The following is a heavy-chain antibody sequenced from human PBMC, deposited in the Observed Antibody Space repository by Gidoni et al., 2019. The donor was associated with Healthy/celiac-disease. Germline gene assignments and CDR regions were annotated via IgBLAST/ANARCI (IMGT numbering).Heavy chain of an antibody. CDR1: GGSFSGYY. D-gene: IGHD3-3*01. J-gene: IGHJ3*02. V-gene: IGHV4-34*01. Sequence: QVQLQQWGAGLLKPSETLSLTCAVYGGSFSGYYWSWIRQPPGKGLEWIGEINHSGSTNYNPSLKSRVTISVDTSKNQFSLKLSSVTAADTAVYYCARPLRGYYLYRSAFDIWGQGTMVTVSS. CDR2: INHSGST. CDR3: ARPLRGYYLYRSAFDI.